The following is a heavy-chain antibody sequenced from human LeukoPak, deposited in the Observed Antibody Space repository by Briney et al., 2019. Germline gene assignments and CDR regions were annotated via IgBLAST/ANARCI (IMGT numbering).Heavy chain of an antibody. CDR1: GFTFGDYA. V-gene: IGHV3-49*04. J-gene: IGHJ4*02. CDR2: IRSKAYGGTT. CDR3: TRDDFDWLY. Sequence: GGSLRLSCTASGFTFGDYAMSWVRQAPGKGLEWVGFIRSKAYGGTTEYAASVKGRFTISRDDSKSIAYLQMNSLKTEDTAVYYCTRDDFDWLYWGQGTLVTVSS. D-gene: IGHD3-9*01.